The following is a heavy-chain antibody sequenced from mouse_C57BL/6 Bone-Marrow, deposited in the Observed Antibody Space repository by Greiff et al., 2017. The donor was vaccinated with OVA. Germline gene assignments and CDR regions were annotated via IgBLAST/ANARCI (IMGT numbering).Heavy chain of an antibody. CDR2: IHPNSGST. V-gene: IGHV1-64*01. J-gene: IGHJ1*03. D-gene: IGHD1-1*01. Sequence: QVQLQQPGAELVKPGASVKLSCKASGYTFTSYWMHWVKQRPGQGLEWIGMIHPNSGSTNYNEKFKSKATLTVDKSSSTAYMRLSSLTSEDSAVYYCAGYINYGSSWYFDVWGTGTTVTVSS. CDR3: AGYINYGSSWYFDV. CDR1: GYTFTSYW.